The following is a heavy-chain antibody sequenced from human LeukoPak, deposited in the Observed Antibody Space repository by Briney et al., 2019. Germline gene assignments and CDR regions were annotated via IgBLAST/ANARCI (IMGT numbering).Heavy chain of an antibody. V-gene: IGHV4-34*01. CDR1: GGSFSGYW. CDR2: INRDGNT. CDR3: ARWGYGSGDSRGFDP. Sequence: SETLSLTCAVYGGSFSGYWWNWIRQPPGKGPEWIGEINRDGNTKYNPSLKSRVTISIDTSMNQFSLKLRSVAAADTAVYYCARWGYGSGDSRGFDPWGQGIRVTVPS. D-gene: IGHD3-10*01. J-gene: IGHJ5*02.